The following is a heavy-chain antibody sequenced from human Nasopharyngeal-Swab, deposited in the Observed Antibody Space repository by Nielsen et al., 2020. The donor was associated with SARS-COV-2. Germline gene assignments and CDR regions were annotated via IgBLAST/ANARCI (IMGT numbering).Heavy chain of an antibody. Sequence: GGSLRLSCAASGSTFSDYYMSWIRQAPGKGLEWVSYISSSGSTIYYADSVKGRFTISRDNAKNSLYLQMNSLRAEDTAVYYCATAGVSVRSYYFDYWGQGTLVTVSS. J-gene: IGHJ4*02. CDR1: GSTFSDYY. CDR2: ISSSGSTI. D-gene: IGHD3-10*02. CDR3: ATAGVSVRSYYFDY. V-gene: IGHV3-11*04.